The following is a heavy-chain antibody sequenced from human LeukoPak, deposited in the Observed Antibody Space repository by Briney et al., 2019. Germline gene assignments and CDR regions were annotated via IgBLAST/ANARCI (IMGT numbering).Heavy chain of an antibody. J-gene: IGHJ3*02. CDR3: AIDRKQSRNFDI. D-gene: IGHD1-14*01. V-gene: IGHV4-61*02. CDR1: GGSISSGSYY. Sequence: SETLSLTCTVSGGSISSGSYYWSWIRQPAGKGLEWIGRIYTSGSTNYNPSLKSRVTISVDTSKNQFSLKLSSVTAADTAVYYCAIDRKQSRNFDIWGQGTMVTVSS. CDR2: IYTSGST.